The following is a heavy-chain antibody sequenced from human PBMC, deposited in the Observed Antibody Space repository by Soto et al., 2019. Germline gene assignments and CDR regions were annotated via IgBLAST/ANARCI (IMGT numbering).Heavy chain of an antibody. Sequence: SVKVSCKASGGTFSSYAISWVRQAPGQGLEWMGGIIPIFGTANYAQKFQGRVTITADESTSTAYMELSSLRSEDTAVYYCARRAETNGWNGFGADKYYFDFWGQGTLVTVSS. CDR3: ARRAETNGWNGFGADKYYFDF. CDR1: GGTFSSYA. V-gene: IGHV1-69*13. CDR2: IIPIFGTA. D-gene: IGHD1-1*01. J-gene: IGHJ4*02.